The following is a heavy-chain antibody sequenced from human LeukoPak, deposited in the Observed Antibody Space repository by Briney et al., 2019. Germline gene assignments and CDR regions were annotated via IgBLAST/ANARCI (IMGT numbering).Heavy chain of an antibody. D-gene: IGHD6-19*01. CDR3: ARDLGSGWIIVDY. CDR1: GYTFTGYY. J-gene: IGHJ4*02. CDR2: INHNSGGT. Sequence: ASVKVSCKASGYTFTGYYIHWVRQAPGQGLEWMGWINHNSGGTNSAQKFQGRVTLTRDTSISTAYLELSSLRSDDTAVYYCARDLGSGWIIVDYWGQGTLVTVSS. V-gene: IGHV1-2*02.